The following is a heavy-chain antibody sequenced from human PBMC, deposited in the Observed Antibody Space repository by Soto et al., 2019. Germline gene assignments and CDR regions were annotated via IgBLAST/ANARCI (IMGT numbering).Heavy chain of an antibody. D-gene: IGHD2-8*01. CDR2: INAGNGNT. CDR3: ARLDIVLMVYDF. J-gene: IGHJ4*02. Sequence: GASVKVSCKASGYSFTSYAMHWVRQAPGQRLEWMGWINAGNGNTKYSQKFQGRVTITRDTSASTAYMELSRLRSEDTAVYYCARLDIVLMVYDFWGQGTLVTVSS. V-gene: IGHV1-3*01. CDR1: GYSFTSYA.